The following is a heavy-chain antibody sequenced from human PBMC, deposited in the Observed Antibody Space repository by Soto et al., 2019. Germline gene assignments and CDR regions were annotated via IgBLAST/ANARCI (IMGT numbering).Heavy chain of an antibody. V-gene: IGHV5-10-1*01. CDR1: GYSLTSYW. Sequence: PGESLKISCKASGYSLTSYWINWVRQMPGKGLEWMGRIDPSDSYTSYSPSFQGHITISADKSINTAYLQWSSLKASDTAMYYCASGDGEIFGVVQYGMDVWGQGTTVTVSS. CDR3: ASGDGEIFGVVQYGMDV. CDR2: IDPSDSYT. D-gene: IGHD3-3*01. J-gene: IGHJ6*02.